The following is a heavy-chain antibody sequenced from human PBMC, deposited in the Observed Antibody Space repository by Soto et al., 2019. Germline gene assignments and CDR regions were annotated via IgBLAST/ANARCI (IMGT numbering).Heavy chain of an antibody. V-gene: IGHV3-66*01. D-gene: IGHD5-12*01. Sequence: PGGSLRLSCAASGFTVSSNYMSWVRQAPRKGQERVTVIYSGGTTYYADSVKGRFTISRDNSKNTQYLQMNSLRAEDTAVYYCARDQRGLDYWGQGTLVTVSS. CDR3: ARDQRGLDY. CDR2: IYSGGTT. J-gene: IGHJ4*02. CDR1: GFTVSSNY.